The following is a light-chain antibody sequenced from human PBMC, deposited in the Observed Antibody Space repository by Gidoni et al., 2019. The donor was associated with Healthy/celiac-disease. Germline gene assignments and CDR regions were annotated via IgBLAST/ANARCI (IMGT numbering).Light chain of an antibody. V-gene: IGKV2-28*01. CDR3: MQALQTPWT. CDR1: QSLLHINGYNY. CDR2: LGS. Sequence: DTVMTQSPLSLPVTPGEPASISCRSSQSLLHINGYNYLDWYLQKPGQSPQLLIYLGSNRASGVPDRFSGSGSGTDFTLKISRVEAEDVGVYYCMQALQTPWTFGQGTKVEIK. J-gene: IGKJ1*01.